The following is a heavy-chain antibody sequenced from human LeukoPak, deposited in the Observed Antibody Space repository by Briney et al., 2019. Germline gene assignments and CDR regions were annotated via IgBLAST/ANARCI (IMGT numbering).Heavy chain of an antibody. J-gene: IGHJ5*02. CDR1: GGSISSYY. V-gene: IGHV4-59*08. CDR3: ARLRAFDWLYPFDP. D-gene: IGHD3-9*01. Sequence: SETLSLTCTVSGGSISSYYWSWIRQPPGKGLEWIGYIYYSGSTNYNPSLKSRVTISVDTSKNQLSLKLSSVTAADTAVYYCARLRAFDWLYPFDPWGQGTLVTVSS. CDR2: IYYSGST.